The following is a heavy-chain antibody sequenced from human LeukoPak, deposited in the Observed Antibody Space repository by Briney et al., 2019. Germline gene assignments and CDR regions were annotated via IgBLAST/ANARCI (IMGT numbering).Heavy chain of an antibody. V-gene: IGHV3-48*01. CDR1: GFTFSSCH. D-gene: IGHD5-12*01. CDR2: ISSNSGTM. Sequence: PGGSLRLSCAASGFTFSSCHMNWVRQAPGKGLEWISHISSNSGTMYYADSVKGRFTISRDNAKNSLFLQMNSLRAEDTALYYCAKAPERWLQSDAFDIWGQGTMVTVSS. CDR3: AKAPERWLQSDAFDI. J-gene: IGHJ3*02.